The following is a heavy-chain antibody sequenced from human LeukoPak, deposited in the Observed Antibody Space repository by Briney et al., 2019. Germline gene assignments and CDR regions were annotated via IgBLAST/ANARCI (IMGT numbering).Heavy chain of an antibody. D-gene: IGHD2-15*01. CDR3: ARVVASTSIDS. J-gene: IGHJ4*02. CDR1: GGFISSSSYY. Sequence: SETLSLTCTVSGGFISSSSYYWGWIRQASGKGLEWIGSIYYSGSVYYNPSLKSRVTISVDPSKNRFSLKLTSVTAADTAVYYCARVVASTSIDSWGQGTLVTVSS. CDR2: IYYSGSV. V-gene: IGHV4-39*07.